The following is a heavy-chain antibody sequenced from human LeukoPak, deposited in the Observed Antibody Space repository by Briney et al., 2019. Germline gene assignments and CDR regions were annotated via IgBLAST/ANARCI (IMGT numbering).Heavy chain of an antibody. D-gene: IGHD3-3*01. CDR2: IYYSGST. CDR3: ARELSGYFDY. J-gene: IGHJ4*02. Sequence: NTSETLSLTCTVSGGSISSGGYYWSWIRQHPGKGLEWIGYIYYSGSTYYNPSLKSRVTISVDTSKNQFALKLSSVTAADTAVYYGARELSGYFDYWGQGTLVTVSS. CDR1: GGSISSGGYY. V-gene: IGHV4-31*03.